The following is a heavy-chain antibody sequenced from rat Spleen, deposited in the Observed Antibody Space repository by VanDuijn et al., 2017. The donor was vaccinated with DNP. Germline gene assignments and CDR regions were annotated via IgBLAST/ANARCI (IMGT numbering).Heavy chain of an antibody. CDR3: ARQNYYYSGNTLDA. V-gene: IGHV5S13*01. CDR1: GFTFSNYD. J-gene: IGHJ4*01. Sequence: EVQLVESGGGLVQPGRSLKLSCAASGFTFSNYDMAWVRQAPTKGLEWVASISTSGGSTYYRDSVKGRFTISRDNAKNTQYLQMDSLRSEDTATYYCARQNYYYSGNTLDAWGQGMSVTVSS. CDR2: ISTSGGST. D-gene: IGHD1-1*01.